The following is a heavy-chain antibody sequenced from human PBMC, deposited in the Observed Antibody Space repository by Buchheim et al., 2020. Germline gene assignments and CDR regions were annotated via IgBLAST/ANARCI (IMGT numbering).Heavy chain of an antibody. D-gene: IGHD4-17*01. J-gene: IGHJ6*02. CDR3: ARDRATVTYNYYYGMDV. Sequence: EVQLVESGGDLIQPGGSLRLSCAASGFTFSSYSMNWVRQAPGKGLEWVSYISSSSSTIYYADSVKGRFTISRDNAKNSLYLQMNSLRAEDTAVYYCARDRATVTYNYYYGMDVWGQGTT. CDR1: GFTFSSYS. CDR2: ISSSSSTI. V-gene: IGHV3-48*01.